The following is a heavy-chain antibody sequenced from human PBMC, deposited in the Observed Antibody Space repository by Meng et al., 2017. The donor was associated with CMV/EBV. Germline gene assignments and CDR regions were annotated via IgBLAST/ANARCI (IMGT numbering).Heavy chain of an antibody. Sequence: SETLSLTCVVYGGSFSGSYWNWIRQSPGKGLEWIGEINNSGGTYYNPSLETRVAISIDTSKKQFSLKLNPVTAADSAVYYCATRSISYRAEYYLQWGQGTLVTVS. CDR3: ATRSISYRAEYYLQ. J-gene: IGHJ1*01. CDR2: INNSGGT. D-gene: IGHD3-10*01. V-gene: IGHV4-34*01. CDR1: GGSFSGSY.